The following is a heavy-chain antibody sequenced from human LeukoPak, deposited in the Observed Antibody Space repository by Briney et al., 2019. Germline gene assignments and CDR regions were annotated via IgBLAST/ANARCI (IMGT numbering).Heavy chain of an antibody. CDR1: GGSISSYY. D-gene: IGHD3-22*01. CDR3: AITYYYDSSGYYFDY. V-gene: IGHV4-4*07. Sequence: PSETLSLTCTVSGGSISSYYWSWIRQPAGKGLEWIGRIYTSGSTNYNPSLKSRVTMSVDTSKNQFSLKLSSVTAADTAVYYCAITYYYDSSGYYFDYWGQGTLVTVSS. CDR2: IYTSGST. J-gene: IGHJ4*02.